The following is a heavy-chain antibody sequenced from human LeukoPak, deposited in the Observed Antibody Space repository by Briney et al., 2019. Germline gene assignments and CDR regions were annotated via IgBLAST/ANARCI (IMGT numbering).Heavy chain of an antibody. Sequence: SETLSLTCTVSGGSISSYYWSWIRQPPGKGLEWIGYIYYSGSTNYYPSLKSRVTVSVDTSKNQFSLKLSSVTAADTAVYYCARRFPRVNPEYYYDSSGYYLDYWSQGTLVTVSS. CDR2: IYYSGST. D-gene: IGHD3-22*01. J-gene: IGHJ4*02. V-gene: IGHV4-59*12. CDR3: ARRFPRVNPEYYYDSSGYYLDY. CDR1: GGSISSYY.